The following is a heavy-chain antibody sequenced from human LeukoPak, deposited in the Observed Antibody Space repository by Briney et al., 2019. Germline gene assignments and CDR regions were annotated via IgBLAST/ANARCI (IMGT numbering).Heavy chain of an antibody. CDR2: ISGSGGST. J-gene: IGHJ5*02. CDR3: AKDATYYYGSGSYSSWFDP. Sequence: PGGSLRLSCAASGFTFSSYAMSWVRQAPGKGLEWVSAISGSGGSTYYTDSVKGRFTISRDNSKNTLYLQMNSLRAEDTAVYYCAKDATYYYGSGSYSSWFDPWGQGTLVTVSS. CDR1: GFTFSSYA. D-gene: IGHD3-10*01. V-gene: IGHV3-23*01.